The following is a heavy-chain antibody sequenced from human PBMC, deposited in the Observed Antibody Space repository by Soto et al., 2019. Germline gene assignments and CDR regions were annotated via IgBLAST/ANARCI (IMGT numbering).Heavy chain of an antibody. Sequence: SETLSLTCKVSGDSISSGTYYWGWIRQPPGKGLEWIGNIFFRGNTYYNPSLKSRVTVSVETSKNQFSLKLASVTAADTAVYYCAREVRGSSGYVDYWGQGTLVTVSS. CDR3: AREVRGSSGYVDY. J-gene: IGHJ4*02. CDR1: GDSISSGTYY. V-gene: IGHV4-39*07. D-gene: IGHD3-22*01. CDR2: IFFRGNT.